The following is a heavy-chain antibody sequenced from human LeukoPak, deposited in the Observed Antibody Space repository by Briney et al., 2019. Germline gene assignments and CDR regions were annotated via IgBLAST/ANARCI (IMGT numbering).Heavy chain of an antibody. V-gene: IGHV3-7*03. D-gene: IGHD6-25*01. CDR1: GFTFSGYW. J-gene: IGHJ3*02. CDR2: IKQDGSEK. Sequence: PGGSLRLSCAASGFTFSGYWMSWVRQAPGKGLEWVANIKQDGSEKYYVDSVKGRFTISRDNAKNSLYLQMNSLRAEDTAVYYCAREVAAAGDFDIWGQGTMVTVSS. CDR3: AREVAAAGDFDI.